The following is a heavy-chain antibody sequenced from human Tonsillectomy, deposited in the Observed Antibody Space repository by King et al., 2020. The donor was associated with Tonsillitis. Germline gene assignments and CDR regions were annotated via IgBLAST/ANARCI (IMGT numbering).Heavy chain of an antibody. Sequence: VQLVESGGGVVQPGRSLRLSCAASGFTFSSYGMHWVRQAPGKGLEWVAVISYDVSNEYYADSVKGRFTISRDNSKDTLYLQLNSLKPEDTAVYYCAKASLYRSSSEPDYWGQGTLVTVSS. CDR2: ISYDVSNE. D-gene: IGHD6-13*01. J-gene: IGHJ4*02. CDR3: AKASLYRSSSEPDY. CDR1: GFTFSSYG. V-gene: IGHV3-30*18.